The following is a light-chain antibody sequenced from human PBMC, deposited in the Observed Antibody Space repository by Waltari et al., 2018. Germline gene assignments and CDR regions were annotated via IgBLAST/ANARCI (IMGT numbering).Light chain of an antibody. Sequence: SSELTQDPAVSVAMVKTVRITCQGDSLRSYYASWYQQRPGQTPILVMYDKNKRPSGVPYRFAGSSSHNTASLTITGAQAEDEASYYCHSRDASGVAGSFGGGTKLTVL. CDR1: SLRSYY. J-gene: IGLJ2*01. CDR3: HSRDASGVAGS. V-gene: IGLV3-19*01. CDR2: DKN.